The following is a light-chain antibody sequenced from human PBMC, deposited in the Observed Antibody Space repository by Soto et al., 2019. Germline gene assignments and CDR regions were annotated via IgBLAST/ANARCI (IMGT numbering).Light chain of an antibody. CDR1: SSSVGSYFL. V-gene: IGLV2-14*02. Sequence: QSALTQPASVSGSPGQSITISCAATSSSVGSYFLVSWYRHQSGRAPQLILYEGDKRPSGVSDRFSGSKSGNTASLTISGLQTDDEAHYYCSSYPSSGTFYVAFGGGTKLTVL. J-gene: IGLJ2*01. CDR3: SSYPSSGTFYVA. CDR2: EGD.